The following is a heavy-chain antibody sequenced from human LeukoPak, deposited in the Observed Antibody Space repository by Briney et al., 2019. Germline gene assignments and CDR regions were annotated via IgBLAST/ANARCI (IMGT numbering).Heavy chain of an antibody. CDR3: ARLITTPIMYYFHY. D-gene: IGHD3-22*01. J-gene: IGHJ4*02. Sequence: SETLSLTCTVPGVSLSSRRYYWGWIRQPPGKGLEWIGSIYYSRSTYYSPSLKSPVTISVDTSKNQFSLKLNSVTAADTALYYCARLITTPIMYYFHYSGQGTQVTVSS. CDR2: IYYSRST. CDR1: GVSLSSRRYY. V-gene: IGHV4-39*01.